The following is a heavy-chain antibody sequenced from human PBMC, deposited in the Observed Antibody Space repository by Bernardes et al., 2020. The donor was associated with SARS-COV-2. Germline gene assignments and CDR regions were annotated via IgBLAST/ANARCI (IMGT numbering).Heavy chain of an antibody. Sequence: GGSLRLSCAVSGFTFSSYWMHWIRQAPGKGLVWVSRINGDGTSTSYADSVKGRFTISRDNAKNTLNLQMNSLSAEDTAVYYCARGAYSLNKSGPRSVFYIWGQATMVTVSS. CDR2: INGDGTST. CDR3: ARGAYSLNKSGPRSVFYI. V-gene: IGHV3-74*01. J-gene: IGHJ3*02. CDR1: GFTFSSYW. D-gene: IGHD1-26*01.